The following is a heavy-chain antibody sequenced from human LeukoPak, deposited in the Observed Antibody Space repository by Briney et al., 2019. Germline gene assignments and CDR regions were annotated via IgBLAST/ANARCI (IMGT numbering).Heavy chain of an antibody. V-gene: IGHV1-69*05. CDR2: IIPIFGTA. CDR3: ARGKRDYYDSSGYYHQFDY. CDR1: GGTFSSYA. J-gene: IGHJ4*02. Sequence: ASVKVSCKASGGTFSSYAISWVRQAPGQGLEWMGGIIPIFGTANYAQKFQGRVTITTDESTSTAYMELSSLRSEDTAVYYCARGKRDYYDSSGYYHQFDYWGQGTLVTVSS. D-gene: IGHD3-22*01.